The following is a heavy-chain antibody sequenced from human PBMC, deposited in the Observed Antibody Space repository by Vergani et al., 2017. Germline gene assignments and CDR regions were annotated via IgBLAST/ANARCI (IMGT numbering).Heavy chain of an antibody. CDR3: ARAIYYDSSGYYFYPGVDY. V-gene: IGHV3-30*19. D-gene: IGHD3-22*01. J-gene: IGHJ4*02. Sequence: VQLVESGGGLVQPGGSLRLSCAASGFTFSSYGMHWVRQAPGKGLEWVAVIWYDGSNKYYADSVKGRFTISRDNSKNTLYLQMNSLRAEDTAVYYCARAIYYDSSGYYFYPGVDYWGQGTLVTVSS. CDR2: IWYDGSNK. CDR1: GFTFSSYG.